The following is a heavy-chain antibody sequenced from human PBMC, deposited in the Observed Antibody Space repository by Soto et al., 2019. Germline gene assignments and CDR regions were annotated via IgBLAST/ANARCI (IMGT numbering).Heavy chain of an antibody. CDR2: INWNSGSI. V-gene: IGHV3-9*01. CDR3: AKTIAAADPYYFDY. CDR1: GFTFDDYA. Sequence: GGSLRLSCAASGFTFDDYAMHWVRQVPGKGLEWVSGINWNSGSIGYGDSVKGRFAISRDNAKNSLHLQMNSLRAEDTALYYCAKTIAAADPYYFDYWGQGTLVTVSS. D-gene: IGHD6-13*01. J-gene: IGHJ4*02.